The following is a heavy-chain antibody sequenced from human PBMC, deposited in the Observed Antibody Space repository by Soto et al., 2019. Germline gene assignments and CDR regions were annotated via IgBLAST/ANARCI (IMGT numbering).Heavy chain of an antibody. CDR2: IYYSGST. D-gene: IGHD2-8*01. J-gene: IGHJ3*02. Sequence: QVQLQESGPGLVKPSETLSLTCTVSGGSISSYYWSWIRQPPGMGLEWLGYIYYSGSTNYNTSLKSQVTISVDTSKNQHALKLSSVTAEDTAVYCCARWSMKFDAFDIWGPGKMVTVSS. CDR1: GGSISSYY. V-gene: IGHV4-59*01. CDR3: ARWSMKFDAFDI.